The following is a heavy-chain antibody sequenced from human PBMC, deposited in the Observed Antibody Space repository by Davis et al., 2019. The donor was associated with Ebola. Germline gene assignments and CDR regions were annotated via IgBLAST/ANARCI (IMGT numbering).Heavy chain of an antibody. CDR2: IYYSGST. CDR1: GGPISSYY. J-gene: IGHJ5*02. V-gene: IGHV4-59*01. Sequence: PSETLSLTCTVPGGPISSYYWSWIRQPPGKGLEWIGYIYYSGSTNYNPSLKSRVTISVDTSKNQFSLKLSSVTAADTAVYYCARNYGDYYVNWFDPWGQGTLVTVSS. D-gene: IGHD4-17*01. CDR3: ARNYGDYYVNWFDP.